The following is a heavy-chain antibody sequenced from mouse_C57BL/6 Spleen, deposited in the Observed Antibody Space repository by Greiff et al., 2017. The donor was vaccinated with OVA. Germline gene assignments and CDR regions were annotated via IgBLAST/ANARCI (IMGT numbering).Heavy chain of an antibody. CDR2: INPSNGGT. V-gene: IGHV1-53*01. CDR3: ARQGGFYSNSWGFAD. CDR1: GYTFTSYW. D-gene: IGHD2-5*01. J-gene: IGHJ3*01. Sequence: QVQLQQPGTELVKPGASVKLSCKASGYTFTSYWMHWVKQRPGQGLEWIGNINPSNGGTNYNEKFKSKATLTVDKSSSTAYMQLSSLTSEDSAVYYCARQGGFYSNSWGFADWGQGTLVTVSA.